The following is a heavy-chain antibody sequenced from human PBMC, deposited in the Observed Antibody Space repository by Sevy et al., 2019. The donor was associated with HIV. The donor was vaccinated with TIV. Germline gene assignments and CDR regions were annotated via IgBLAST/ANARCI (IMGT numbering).Heavy chain of an antibody. CDR3: ARRGVPAAMS. CDR2: INHSGST. J-gene: IGHJ4*02. Sequence: SETLSLTCAVYGGSFSGYYWSWIRQPPGKGLEWIGEINHSGSTNSNPSLKSRVTISVDTSKNQFSLKLSSVTAADTAVYYCARRGVPAAMSWGQGTLVTVSS. V-gene: IGHV4-34*01. CDR1: GGSFSGYY. D-gene: IGHD2-2*01.